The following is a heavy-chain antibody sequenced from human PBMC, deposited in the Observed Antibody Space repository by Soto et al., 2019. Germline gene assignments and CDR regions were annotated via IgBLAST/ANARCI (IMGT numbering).Heavy chain of an antibody. Sequence: SVQVSLKASCYTFPSYGISWVRQAPGQGLEWMGWISAYNGNTNYAQKLQGRVTMTTDTSTSTAYMELRSLRSDDTAVYYCARDDSNYYGMDVWGQGTTVTVSS. CDR3: ARDDSNYYGMDV. J-gene: IGHJ6*02. CDR2: ISAYNGNT. V-gene: IGHV1-18*04. D-gene: IGHD2-21*02. CDR1: CYTFPSYG.